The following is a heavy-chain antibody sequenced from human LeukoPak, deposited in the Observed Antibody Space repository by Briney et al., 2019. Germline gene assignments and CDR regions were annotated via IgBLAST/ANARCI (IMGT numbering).Heavy chain of an antibody. CDR1: GFTFSSYG. CDR2: VRYDGYNK. V-gene: IGHV3-30*02. D-gene: IGHD2-21*01. CDR3: AKGGVLAYCGGDCYPDAFDI. J-gene: IGHJ3*02. Sequence: GGSLRLSCAASGFTFSSYGMHWVRQAPGKGLEWVTFVRYDGYNKYYADSVKGRFTISRDNSKNTLYLQINSLRAEDTAVYYCAKGGVLAYCGGDCYPDAFDIWGQGTLVTVSS.